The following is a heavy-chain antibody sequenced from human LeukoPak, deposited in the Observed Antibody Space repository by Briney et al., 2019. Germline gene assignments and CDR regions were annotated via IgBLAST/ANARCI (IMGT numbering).Heavy chain of an antibody. J-gene: IGHJ3*02. CDR2: IYHSGST. Sequence: PSETLSLTCAVSGYSLSSGYYWGWTRQPPGKGLEWIGSIYHSGSTYYNPSLKSRVTISVDTSKNQFSLKLSSVTAADTAVYYCARSAPHASYMIPHGAFDIWGQGTMVTVSS. CDR3: ARSAPHASYMIPHGAFDI. V-gene: IGHV4-38-2*01. CDR1: GYSLSSGYY. D-gene: IGHD3-22*01.